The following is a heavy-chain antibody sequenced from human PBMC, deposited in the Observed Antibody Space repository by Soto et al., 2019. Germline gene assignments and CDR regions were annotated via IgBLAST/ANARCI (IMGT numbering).Heavy chain of an antibody. CDR2: ISAYNGNT. CDR1: GYTFTSYG. Sequence: ASVKVSCKASGYTFTSYGISWVRQAPGQGLEWMGWISAYNGNTNYAQKLQGRVTMTTDTSTSTAYMELRSLRSDDTAVYYCAREFLEWFRASDGMDVWGQGTTVTVAS. V-gene: IGHV1-18*04. D-gene: IGHD3-3*01. CDR3: AREFLEWFRASDGMDV. J-gene: IGHJ6*02.